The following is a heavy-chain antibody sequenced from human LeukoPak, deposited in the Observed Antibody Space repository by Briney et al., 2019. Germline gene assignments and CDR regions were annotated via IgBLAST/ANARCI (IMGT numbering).Heavy chain of an antibody. Sequence: MPSETLSLPCTVSGGSLSSSSYYWGWIRQPPGKGLVSIGSLYYSGSTYYNPSLKSRVTISVDTSKNQFSLKLSSVTAADTAVYYCARHATPQDIVVIPADHIDYWGKGTLVTVSS. CDR3: ARHATPQDIVVIPADHIDY. CDR1: GGSLSSSSYY. D-gene: IGHD2-2*01. J-gene: IGHJ4*02. CDR2: LYYSGST. V-gene: IGHV4-39*01.